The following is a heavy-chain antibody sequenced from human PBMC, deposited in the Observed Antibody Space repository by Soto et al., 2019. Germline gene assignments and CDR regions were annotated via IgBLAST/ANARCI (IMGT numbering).Heavy chain of an antibody. J-gene: IGHJ4*02. CDR2: TRGKANSYTT. V-gene: IGHV3-72*01. CDR1: GFTFSDHN. Sequence: PGGSLRISCVASGFTFSDHNIDWVRQAPGKGLEWVGRTRGKANSYTTDYAASVKGRFTISRDDSKNSAFLQMNSLKTEDTALYYCTRRAPSRAFDFWGQGTPVTVSS. CDR3: TRRAPSRAFDF.